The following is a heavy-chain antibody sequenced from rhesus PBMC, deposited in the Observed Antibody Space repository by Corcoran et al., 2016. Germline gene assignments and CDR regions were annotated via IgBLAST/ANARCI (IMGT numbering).Heavy chain of an antibody. Sequence: QVQLQESGPGLVKPSETLSLTCAVSGYSISSGYGWSWIRQPPGKGVEWIGYIGGSRGSTNHNPSLKRRVTSPTDTSKNQFSLKLGSVTAADPAVYYCARGEVGGSFDVWGAGVLVTVSS. D-gene: IGHD5-42*01. CDR2: IGGSRGST. CDR3: ARGEVGGSFDV. CDR1: GYSISSGYG. J-gene: IGHJ5-1*01. V-gene: IGHV4-127*01.